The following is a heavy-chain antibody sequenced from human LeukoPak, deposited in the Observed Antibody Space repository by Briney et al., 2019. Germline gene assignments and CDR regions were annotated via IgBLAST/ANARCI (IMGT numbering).Heavy chain of an antibody. D-gene: IGHD2-15*01. CDR3: ARAPRRGCSGGSCWLVSVDNYYMDV. Sequence: GASVKVSCKASGYALIDYYMHWVRQAPGQGLEWMGWINPNTGGANYAQRFQGRVTMTRDPSISTAYMELSSLRSDDTAVYYCARAPRRGCSGGSCWLVSVDNYYMDVWGKGTTVTVSS. CDR2: INPNTGGA. V-gene: IGHV1-2*02. CDR1: GYALIDYY. J-gene: IGHJ6*03.